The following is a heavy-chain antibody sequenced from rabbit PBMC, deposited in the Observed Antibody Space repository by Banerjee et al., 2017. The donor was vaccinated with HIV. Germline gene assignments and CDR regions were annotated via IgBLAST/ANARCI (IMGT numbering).Heavy chain of an antibody. Sequence: QEQLKESGGGLVQPGGSLKLSCKASGFDFSSYAITWVRQAPGKGLEWVACIFGGSSGSTYYASWAKGRFTISKPSSTTVTLQMTSLTAADTATYFCARDEANGAGYAYARLNLWGPGTLVTV. V-gene: IGHV1S45*01. CDR1: GFDFSSYA. J-gene: IGHJ4*01. D-gene: IGHD6-1*01. CDR3: ARDEANGAGYAYARLNL. CDR2: IFGGSSGST.